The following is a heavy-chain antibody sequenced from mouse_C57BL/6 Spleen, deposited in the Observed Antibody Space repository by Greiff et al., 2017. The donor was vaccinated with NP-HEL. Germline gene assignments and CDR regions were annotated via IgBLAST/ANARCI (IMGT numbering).Heavy chain of an antibody. CDR2: IDPSDSET. J-gene: IGHJ2*01. CDR3: ARGEELGHYDY. V-gene: IGHV1-52*01. Sequence: QVQLQQPGAELVRPGSSVKLSCKASGYTFTSYWMHWVKQRPIQGLEWIGNIDPSDSETHYNQKFKDKATLTVDKSSITAYMQRSSLTSEDSAVYYCARGEELGHYDYWGQGTTLTVSS. CDR1: GYTFTSYW. D-gene: IGHD4-1*01.